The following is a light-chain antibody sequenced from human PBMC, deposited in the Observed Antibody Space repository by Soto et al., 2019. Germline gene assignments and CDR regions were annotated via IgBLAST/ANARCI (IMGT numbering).Light chain of an antibody. Sequence: DIQMTQSPSTLSASVGDRVTITCRASQSISSWLAWYQQKPGKAPKLLIYKASSLESGVPSRFSGSGSGTEFTRTISSLQPDDFATYSCQQYKSYPHTFGQGTKLEIK. CDR3: QQYKSYPHT. CDR2: KAS. CDR1: QSISSW. J-gene: IGKJ2*01. V-gene: IGKV1-5*03.